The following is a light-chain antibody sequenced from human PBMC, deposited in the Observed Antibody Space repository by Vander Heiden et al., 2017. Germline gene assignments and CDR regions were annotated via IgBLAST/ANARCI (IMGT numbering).Light chain of an antibody. CDR2: AAS. V-gene: IGKV1-39*01. CDR1: HSINNY. Sequence: RRPQSPSALSASVGDRVTITCRASHSINNYLNWYQQKPWKAPKLLIYAASSLQSGVPSRFSGSGSGTDFTLTISSLQPEDFATYSCQQSYSASVTSGGWTKVEIK. CDR3: QQSYSASVT. J-gene: IGKJ4*01.